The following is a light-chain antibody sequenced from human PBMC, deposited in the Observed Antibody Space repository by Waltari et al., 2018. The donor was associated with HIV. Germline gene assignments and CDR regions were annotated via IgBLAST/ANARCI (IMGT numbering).Light chain of an antibody. J-gene: IGLJ2*01. CDR3: SSYTSSTTPVL. CDR2: DVS. V-gene: IGLV2-14*03. CDR1: SSDVGGYNY. Sequence: QSALTQPASVSGSPGQSITISCTGTSSDVGGYNYVSWYQQHPVKAPKLMIYDVSNRPSGVSNRFSGSKYGNTASLTISGLQAEDEADYYCSSYTSSTTPVLFGGGTKLTVV.